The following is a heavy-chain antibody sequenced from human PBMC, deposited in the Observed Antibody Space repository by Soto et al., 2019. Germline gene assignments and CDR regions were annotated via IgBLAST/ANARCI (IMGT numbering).Heavy chain of an antibody. CDR2: IYHTGTT. V-gene: IGHV4-30-2*01. D-gene: IGHD3-10*01. Sequence: SETLSLTCTVSGGSINSGDYSWTWIRQPPGKGLEWIGYIYHTGTTYYNMSLKSRVTISVDRSKNQFSLNLRSVTAADTAVYYCASMGYHYGSGSYPLDYWGQGTLVTVSS. CDR1: GGSINSGDYS. J-gene: IGHJ4*02. CDR3: ASMGYHYGSGSYPLDY.